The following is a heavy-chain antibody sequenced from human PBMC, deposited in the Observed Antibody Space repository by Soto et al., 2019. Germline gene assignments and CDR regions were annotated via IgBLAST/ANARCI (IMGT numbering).Heavy chain of an antibody. CDR2: IYYSGST. CDR3: ARDIIRGAYCGGDCYSGERII. Sequence: KPSETLSLTCTVSGGSVSSGSYYWSWIRQPPGKGLEWIGYIYYSGSTNYNPSLKSRVTISVDTSKNQFSLKLSSVTAADTAVYYCARDIIRGAYCGGDCYSGERIIWGQGTMVTVSS. CDR1: GGSVSSGSYY. J-gene: IGHJ3*02. V-gene: IGHV4-61*01. D-gene: IGHD2-21*02.